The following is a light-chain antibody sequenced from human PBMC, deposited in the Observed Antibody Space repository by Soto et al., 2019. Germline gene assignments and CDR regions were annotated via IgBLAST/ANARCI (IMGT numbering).Light chain of an antibody. CDR2: DDS. CDR1: NIGSRS. J-gene: IGLJ3*02. CDR3: QVWDTTSDHWM. V-gene: IGLV3-21*02. Sequence: SYELTQPPSVSVAPRQTATITCGGNNIGSRSVHWYQQKSGQAPVLVVFDDSVRPSGIPERISGYNSGNTATLTISGVEVGDEADYYCQVWDTTSDHWMFGGGTKLTVL.